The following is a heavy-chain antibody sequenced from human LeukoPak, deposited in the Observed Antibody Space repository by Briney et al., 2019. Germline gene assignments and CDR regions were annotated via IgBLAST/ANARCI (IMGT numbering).Heavy chain of an antibody. CDR3: AGQMIVVVPAAMSDAFDI. D-gene: IGHD2-2*01. CDR2: IYYSGST. Sequence: SGTLSLTCTVSGGSISSYYWSWIRQPPGKGLEWIGYIYYSGSTNYNPSLKSRVTISVDTSKNQFSLKLSSVTAADTAVYYCAGQMIVVVPAAMSDAFDIWGQGTMVTVSS. J-gene: IGHJ3*02. V-gene: IGHV4-59*01. CDR1: GGSISSYY.